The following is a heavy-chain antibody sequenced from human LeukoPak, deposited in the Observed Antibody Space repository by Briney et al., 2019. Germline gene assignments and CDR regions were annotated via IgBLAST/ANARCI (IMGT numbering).Heavy chain of an antibody. V-gene: IGHV3-7*01. CDR1: GFTFSSYW. CDR3: ARHGYCSSTSCYTDFDY. Sequence: GSLRLSCAASGFTFSSYWMSWVRQAPGKGLEWVANIKQDGSEKYYVDSVKGRFTISRDNAKNSLYLQMNSLRAEDTAVYYCARHGYCSSTSCYTDFDYWGQGALVTVSS. CDR2: IKQDGSEK. D-gene: IGHD2-2*02. J-gene: IGHJ4*02.